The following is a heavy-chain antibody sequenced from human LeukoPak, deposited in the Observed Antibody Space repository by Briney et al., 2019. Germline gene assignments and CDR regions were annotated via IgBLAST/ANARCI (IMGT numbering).Heavy chain of an antibody. J-gene: IGHJ4*02. CDR3: ARDQWRTMDY. CDR2: ISYDGSNK. CDR1: GFTFSAYA. Sequence: GGSLRLSCAASGFTFSAYAMSWVRQAPGKGLEWVAVISYDGSNKYYADSVKGRFTISRDNSKNTLYLQMNSLRAEDTAVYYCARDQWRTMDYWGQGTLVTVSS. V-gene: IGHV3-30-3*01. D-gene: IGHD3-10*01.